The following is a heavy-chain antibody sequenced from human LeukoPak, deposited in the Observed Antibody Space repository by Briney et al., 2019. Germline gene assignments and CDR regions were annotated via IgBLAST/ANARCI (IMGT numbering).Heavy chain of an antibody. CDR1: EFTFSSYS. D-gene: IGHD4/OR15-4a*01. J-gene: IGHJ6*03. CDR3: ARDPRVLTSGDYYFYMDV. CDR2: ISSVGGII. V-gene: IGHV3-48*04. Sequence: SGGSLRLSCAASEFTFSSYSMNWVRQAPGKGLEWVSYISSVGGIIYYADFVRGRFTISGDNAKNSLYLQMNSLRAEDTAVYYCARDPRVLTSGDYYFYMDVWGKGTTVTVSS.